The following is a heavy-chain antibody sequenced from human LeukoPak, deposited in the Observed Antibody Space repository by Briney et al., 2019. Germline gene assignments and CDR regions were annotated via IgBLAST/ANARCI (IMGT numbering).Heavy chain of an antibody. V-gene: IGHV1-46*01. J-gene: IGHJ4*02. D-gene: IGHD3-22*01. CDR2: INPSGGST. CDR3: SRSYDSTSWYYFDH. Sequence: ASVKVSCKASGYTFTSYYVHWVRQAPGQGLEWMGRINPSGGSTSYAQKFQDRVSMTRDISSNTAFLELRNLRSDDTAVYFCSRSYDSTSWYYFDHWGQGTLVTVSS. CDR1: GYTFTSYY.